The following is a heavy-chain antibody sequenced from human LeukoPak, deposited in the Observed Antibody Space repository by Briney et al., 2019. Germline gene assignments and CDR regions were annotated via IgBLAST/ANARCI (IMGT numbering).Heavy chain of an antibody. CDR2: IKQDGSEK. V-gene: IGHV3-7*01. Sequence: PGGSLRLSCAASGFTLSSYWMSWVRQAPGRGLEWVANIKQDGSEKYYVDSVKGRFTICRDNAKNSLYLQMNSLRAEDTDVYSCASQGVYSGYALDYFDYWGQGALVTVSS. CDR1: GFTLSSYW. CDR3: ASQGVYSGYALDYFDY. D-gene: IGHD5-12*01. J-gene: IGHJ4*02.